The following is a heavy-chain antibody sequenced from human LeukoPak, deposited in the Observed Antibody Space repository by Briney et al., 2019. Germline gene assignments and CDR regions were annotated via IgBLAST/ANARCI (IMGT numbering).Heavy chain of an antibody. CDR2: ISAYNGNT. Sequence: AAVTVSCMASGGTFSNYGISWVRPAPGQGREWVGWISAYNGNTNYAQKPQGRVTMTTDTSTSTAYMELRSLRSDDTAVYYCARDPRVYSNYGTTEATFDYWGQGTLVTVSS. CDR3: ARDPRVYSNYGTTEATFDY. D-gene: IGHD4-4*01. CDR1: GGTFSNYG. V-gene: IGHV1-18*01. J-gene: IGHJ4*02.